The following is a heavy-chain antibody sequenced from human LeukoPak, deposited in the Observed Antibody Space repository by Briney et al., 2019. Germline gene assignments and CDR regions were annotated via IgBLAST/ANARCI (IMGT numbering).Heavy chain of an antibody. Sequence: RPGGSLRLSCAASGFTVSSNYMSWVRQAPGKGLEWVSVIYSGGSTYYADSVKGRFTISRDNSKNTLYLQMNSLRAEDTAVYYCAREQDYGGNHDAFDIWGQGTMVTVSS. CDR1: GFTVSSNY. CDR3: AREQDYGGNHDAFDI. CDR2: IYSGGST. J-gene: IGHJ3*02. D-gene: IGHD4-23*01. V-gene: IGHV3-53*01.